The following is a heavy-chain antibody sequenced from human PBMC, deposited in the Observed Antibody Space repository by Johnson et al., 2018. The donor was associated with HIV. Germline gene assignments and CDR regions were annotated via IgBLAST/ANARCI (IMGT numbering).Heavy chain of an antibody. CDR3: ARGSIAAAGWGAFDI. J-gene: IGHJ3*02. CDR1: GFTFSSYA. Sequence: VQLVESGGGLVQPGGSLRLSCAASGFTFSSYAMSWVRQAPGKGLEWVSAISGSGGSTYYADSVKGRFPISRDNSKNTLYLQLTSLRAGDTAVYYCARGSIAAAGWGAFDIWGQGTVVTVSS. D-gene: IGHD6-13*01. V-gene: IGHV3-23*04. CDR2: ISGSGGST.